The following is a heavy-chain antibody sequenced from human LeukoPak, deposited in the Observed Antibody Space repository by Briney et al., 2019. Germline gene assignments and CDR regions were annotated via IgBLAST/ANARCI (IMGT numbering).Heavy chain of an antibody. J-gene: IGHJ3*02. CDR1: GFTSSSYA. CDR3: AKRYYDYVWGSPHDAFDI. CDR2: ISGSGGST. D-gene: IGHD3-16*01. V-gene: IGHV3-23*01. Sequence: GGSLRLSCAASGFTSSSYAMSWVRQAPGKGLEWVSAISGSGGSTYYADSVKGRFTISRDNSKNTLYLQMNSLRAEDTAVYYCAKRYYDYVWGSPHDAFDIWGQGTMVTVSS.